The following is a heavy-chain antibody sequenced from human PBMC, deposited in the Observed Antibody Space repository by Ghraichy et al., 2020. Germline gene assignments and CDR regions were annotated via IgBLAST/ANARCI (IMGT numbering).Heavy chain of an antibody. CDR2: ISSSSSTI. D-gene: IGHD3-22*01. Sequence: SCAASGFTFSSYSMIWVRQAPGKGLEWVSYISSSSSTIYYADSVKGRFTISRDNAKNSLYLQMIGLRDEDTAVYYCVRERFYYDSSGRYSFDYWGQGTLVTVSS. CDR3: VRERFYYDSSGRYSFDY. V-gene: IGHV3-48*02. J-gene: IGHJ4*02. CDR1: GFTFSSYS.